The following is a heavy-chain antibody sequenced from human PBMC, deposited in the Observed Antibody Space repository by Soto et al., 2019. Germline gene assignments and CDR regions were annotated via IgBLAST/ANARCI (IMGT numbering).Heavy chain of an antibody. CDR1: GGSISSQY. V-gene: IGHV4-59*11. Sequence: SETLSLTCXVSGGSISSQYWSWIRQPPGQGLEWIAYMYYSGSPNYNPSLKSRVTISVDTSKNQFSLNLSFVTAADTAVYYCARGAATGRSDSWGQGTLVTVSS. CDR2: MYYSGSP. CDR3: ARGAATGRSDS. J-gene: IGHJ4*02. D-gene: IGHD6-13*01.